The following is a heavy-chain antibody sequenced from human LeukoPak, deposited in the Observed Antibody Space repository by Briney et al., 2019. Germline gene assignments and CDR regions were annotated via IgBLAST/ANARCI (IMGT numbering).Heavy chain of an antibody. CDR3: ARDRDTAMVSGDY. D-gene: IGHD5-18*01. CDR1: GYTFATYG. CDR2: ISTYNGNT. V-gene: IGHV1-18*01. J-gene: IGHJ4*02. Sequence: GASVKVSCKTSGYTFATYGISWVRQAPGQGLQWMGWISTYNGNTIYAQKFQGRVTMTTDTSTTTAYMELRSLRSDDTAVYYCARDRDTAMVSGDYWGQGTLVTVSS.